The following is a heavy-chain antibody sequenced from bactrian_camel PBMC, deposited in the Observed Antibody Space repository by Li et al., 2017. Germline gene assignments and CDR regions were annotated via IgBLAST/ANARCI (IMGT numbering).Heavy chain of an antibody. Sequence: HVQLVESGGGSVQGGGSLRLSCAAPGYTYDTYCMGWFRQAPGKEREGVAAICGSGYTDYAGSVAGRFTVSKDNAKNALLLQMDNLRPEDSAIYYCAAARIGFPSLARYLYAYWGPGTQVTVS. CDR3: AAARIGFPSLARYLYAY. D-gene: IGHD1*01. CDR1: GYTYDTYC. J-gene: IGHJ4*01. CDR2: ICGSGYT. V-gene: IGHV3S55*01.